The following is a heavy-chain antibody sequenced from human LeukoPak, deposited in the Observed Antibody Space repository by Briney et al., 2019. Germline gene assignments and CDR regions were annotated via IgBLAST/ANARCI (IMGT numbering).Heavy chain of an antibody. CDR1: GFTFSNYG. V-gene: IGHV3-30*18. CDR2: ISYDGSNK. J-gene: IGHJ4*02. D-gene: IGHD2/OR15-2a*01. Sequence: GRSLRLSCATSGFTFSNYGMHWVRQAPGKGLEWVAVISYDGSNKYYADSVKGRFTISRDNSKNTLYLQMNSLRPEDAAVYYCANLLLWGQGTLVTVSS. CDR3: ANLLL.